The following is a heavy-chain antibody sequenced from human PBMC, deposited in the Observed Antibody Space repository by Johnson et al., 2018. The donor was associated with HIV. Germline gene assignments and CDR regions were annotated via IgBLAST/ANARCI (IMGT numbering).Heavy chain of an antibody. J-gene: IGHJ3*01. V-gene: IGHV3-20*04. CDR2: INWNGGST. CDR1: GFTFSSYA. CDR3: AKGGLWILDACDF. D-gene: IGHD3/OR15-3a*01. Sequence: MLLVESGGGVVQPGRSLRLSCAASGFTFSSYAIHWVRQAPGKGLEWVSGINWNGGSTGYADSVKGRFTISRDNAKNSLYLQMNSLRAEDTALYYCAKGGLWILDACDFWGQGTMVTVSS.